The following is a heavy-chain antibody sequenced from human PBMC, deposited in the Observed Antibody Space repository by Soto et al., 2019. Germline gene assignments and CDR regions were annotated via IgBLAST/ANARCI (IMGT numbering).Heavy chain of an antibody. CDR2: IKQDGSEK. CDR1: GFTFSSYW. CDR3: ARDIDYYGSGSYYNDY. V-gene: IGHV3-7*05. Sequence: GGSLRLSCAASGFTFSSYWMSWVRQAPGKGLEWVANIKQDGSEKYYVDSVKGRFTISRDNAKNSLYLQMNSLRAEDTAVYYCARDIDYYGSGSYYNDYWGQGTLVTVSS. D-gene: IGHD3-10*01. J-gene: IGHJ4*02.